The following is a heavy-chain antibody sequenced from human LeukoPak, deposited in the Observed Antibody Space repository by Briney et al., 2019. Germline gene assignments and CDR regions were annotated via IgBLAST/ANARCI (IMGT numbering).Heavy chain of an antibody. CDR2: INHSGST. D-gene: IGHD6-6*01. Sequence: SETLSLTCAVYGGSFSGYYWSWIRQPPGKGLDWIGEINHSGSTNYNPSLKSRVTISVDTSKNQFSLKLSSVTAADTAVYYCARGQRGYSSSYCDYWGQGTLVTVSS. V-gene: IGHV4-34*01. J-gene: IGHJ4*02. CDR1: GGSFSGYY. CDR3: ARGQRGYSSSYCDY.